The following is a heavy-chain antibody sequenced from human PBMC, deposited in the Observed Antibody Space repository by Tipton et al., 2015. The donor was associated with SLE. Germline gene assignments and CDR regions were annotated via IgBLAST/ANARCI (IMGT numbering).Heavy chain of an antibody. CDR1: GFTFSSYS. J-gene: IGHJ3*02. Sequence: GSLRLSCAASGFTFSSYSMNWVRQAPGKGLEWVSYISSSSSTIYYADSVKGRFTISRDNAKNSLYLQMNSLRAEDTAVYYCARDVGGSSSGWFERHDAFDIWGQGTMVPVSS. D-gene: IGHD6-19*01. V-gene: IGHV3-48*01. CDR3: ARDVGGSSSGWFERHDAFDI. CDR2: ISSSSSTI.